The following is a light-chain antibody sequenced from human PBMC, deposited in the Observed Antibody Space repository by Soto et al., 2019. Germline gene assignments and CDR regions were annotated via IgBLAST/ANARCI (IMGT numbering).Light chain of an antibody. V-gene: IGKV3-15*01. CDR3: QQRSNWPLT. CDR1: QNINNN. Sequence: EIVMTQSPATLSVSPGERSTLFCRASQNINNNLAWYQQKPGQAPRLLIYGAYTRATGIPATFSGSGSGTDFTLTISSLEPEDFAVYYCQQRSNWPLTFGGGTKVDNK. J-gene: IGKJ4*01. CDR2: GAY.